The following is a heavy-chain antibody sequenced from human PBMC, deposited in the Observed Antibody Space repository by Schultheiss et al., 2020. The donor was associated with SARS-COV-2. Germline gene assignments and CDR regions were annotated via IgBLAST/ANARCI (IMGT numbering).Heavy chain of an antibody. V-gene: IGHV3-23*01. Sequence: GESLKISCAASGFTFSSYAMSWVRQAPGKGLEWVSAISGSGGSTYYADSVKGRFTISRDNSKNTLYLQMNSLRAEDTAVYYCAKDGKVGATASFDYWGQGTLVTVSS. CDR2: ISGSGGST. CDR1: GFTFSSYA. D-gene: IGHD1-26*01. CDR3: AKDGKVGATASFDY. J-gene: IGHJ4*02.